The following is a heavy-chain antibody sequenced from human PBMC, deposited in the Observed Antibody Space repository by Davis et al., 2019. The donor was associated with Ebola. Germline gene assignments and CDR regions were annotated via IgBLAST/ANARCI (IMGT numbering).Heavy chain of an antibody. Sequence: GESLKISCAASGFTFSSYWMSWVRQAPGKGLEWVGRIKSKTDGGTTDYAAPVKGRFTISRDDSKNTAYLQMNSLKTEDTAVYYCTPRFDYWGQGTLVTVSS. V-gene: IGHV3-15*01. J-gene: IGHJ4*02. CDR3: TPRFDY. CDR1: GFTFSSYW. CDR2: IKSKTDGGTT.